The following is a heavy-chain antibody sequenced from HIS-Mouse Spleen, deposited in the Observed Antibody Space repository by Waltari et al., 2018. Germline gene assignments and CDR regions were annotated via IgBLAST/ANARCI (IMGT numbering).Heavy chain of an antibody. CDR3: AREIPYSSSWYDWYFDL. J-gene: IGHJ2*01. CDR1: GGSISSSSYY. V-gene: IGHV4-39*07. Sequence: QLQLQESGPGLVKPSETLSLTCTVSGGSISSSSYYWGWIRQPPGKGLGWIGRIYYSGGTYYNPSLKSRVTISVDTAKNQLSLKLSSVTAADTAVYYCAREIPYSSSWYDWYFDLWGRGTLVTVSS. CDR2: IYYSGGT. D-gene: IGHD6-13*01.